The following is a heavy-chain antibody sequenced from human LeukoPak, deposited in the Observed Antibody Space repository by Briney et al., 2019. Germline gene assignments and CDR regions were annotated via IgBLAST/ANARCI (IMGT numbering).Heavy chain of an antibody. Sequence: ASVKVSCKASGYTFTGYYMHWVRQAPGQGLEWMGRINPNSGGTNYAQKFQGRVTMTRDTSICTAYMELSRLRSDDTAVYYCARDLSGSYYGDDYWGQGTLVTVSS. CDR3: ARDLSGSYYGDDY. D-gene: IGHD1-26*01. V-gene: IGHV1-2*06. CDR1: GYTFTGYY. CDR2: INPNSGGT. J-gene: IGHJ4*02.